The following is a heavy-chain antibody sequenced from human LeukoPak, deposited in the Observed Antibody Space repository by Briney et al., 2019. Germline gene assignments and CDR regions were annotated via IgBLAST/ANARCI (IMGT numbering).Heavy chain of an antibody. J-gene: IGHJ4*02. CDR2: IYTSGST. D-gene: IGHD2-15*01. CDR3: ARVSCSGGSCYSVF. V-gene: IGHV4-4*07. Sequence: SETLSLTCTVSGGSISSYYWSWIRQPAGKGLEWIGRIYTSGSTNYNPSLKSRVTISVDTSKNQFSLKLSSVTAADTAVYYCARVSCSGGSCYSVFWSQGTLVTVSS. CDR1: GGSISSYY.